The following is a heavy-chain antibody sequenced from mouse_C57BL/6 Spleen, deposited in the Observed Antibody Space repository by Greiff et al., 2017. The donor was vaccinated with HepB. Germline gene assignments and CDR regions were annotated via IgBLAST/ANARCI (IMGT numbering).Heavy chain of an antibody. CDR1: GFTFSSYA. V-gene: IGHV5-9-1*02. J-gene: IGHJ3*01. D-gene: IGHD2-4*01. Sequence: DVQLVESGEGLVKPGGSLKLSCAASGFTFSSYAMSWVRQTPEKRLEWVAYISSGGDYIYYADTLKGRCTISRDNARNTLYLQMSSLKSEDTAMYYCTREGDDYDVAYWGQGTLVTVSA. CDR3: TREGDDYDVAY. CDR2: ISSGGDYI.